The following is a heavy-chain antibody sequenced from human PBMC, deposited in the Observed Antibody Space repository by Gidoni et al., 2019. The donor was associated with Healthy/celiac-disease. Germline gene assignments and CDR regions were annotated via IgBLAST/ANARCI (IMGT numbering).Heavy chain of an antibody. V-gene: IGHV3-33*01. CDR1: GLTFSSYG. CDR3: AREERYCSSTSCYGFYYYYGMDV. D-gene: IGHD2-2*01. CDR2: IWYVGSNK. J-gene: IGHJ6*02. Sequence: QVQLVESGGGVVQPGRSLRLSCAAAGLTFSSYGMHWVRQAPGKGLEWLAVIWYVGSNKYYADSVKGRFTISRDNSKNTLYLQMNSLRAEDTAVYYCAREERYCSSTSCYGFYYYYGMDVWGQGTTVTVSS.